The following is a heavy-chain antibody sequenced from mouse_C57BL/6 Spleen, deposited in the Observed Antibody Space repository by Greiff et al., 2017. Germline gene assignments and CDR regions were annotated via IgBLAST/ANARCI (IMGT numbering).Heavy chain of an antibody. J-gene: IGHJ4*01. V-gene: IGHV5-16*01. CDR1: GFTFSDYY. D-gene: IGHD2-2*01. CDR3: AREGGGYPYYYAMDY. CDR2: INYDGSST. Sequence: EVQLQESEGGLVQPGSSMKLSCTASGFTFSDYYMAWVRQVPEKGLEWVANINYDGSSTYYLDSLKSRFIISRDNAKHILYLQMSSLKSEDTATYYCAREGGGYPYYYAMDYWGQGTSVTVSS.